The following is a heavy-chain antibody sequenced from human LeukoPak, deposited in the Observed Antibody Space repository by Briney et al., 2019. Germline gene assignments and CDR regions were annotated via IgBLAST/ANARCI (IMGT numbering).Heavy chain of an antibody. Sequence: SETLSLTCTVSGGSISSSSYYWGWIRQPPGRGLEWIGSIYYSGNTYYNPSLKSRVTISVDTSNNQFSLKLTSVTAADTAVYYCARRRTATVDFDYWGQGTLVTVSS. J-gene: IGHJ4*02. D-gene: IGHD4-23*01. CDR3: ARRRTATVDFDY. CDR1: GGSISSSSYY. CDR2: IYYSGNT. V-gene: IGHV4-39*01.